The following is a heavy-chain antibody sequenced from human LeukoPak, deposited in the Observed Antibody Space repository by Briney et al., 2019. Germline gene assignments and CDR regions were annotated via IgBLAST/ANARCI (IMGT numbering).Heavy chain of an antibody. V-gene: IGHV4-59*01. Sequence: SETLSLTCTVSGGSISSYYWSWIRQPPGKGLEWIGYIYYSGSTNYNPSLKSRVTISVDTSKNQFSLKLSSVTAADTAVYYCARAAGYSYASFDPWGQGTLVTVSS. CDR3: ARAAGYSYASFDP. J-gene: IGHJ5*02. CDR1: GGSISSYY. D-gene: IGHD5-18*01. CDR2: IYYSGST.